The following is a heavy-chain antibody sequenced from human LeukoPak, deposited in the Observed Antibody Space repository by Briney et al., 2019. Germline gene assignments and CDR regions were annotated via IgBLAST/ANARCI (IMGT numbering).Heavy chain of an antibody. CDR2: INQSGGT. V-gene: IGHV4-34*01. Sequence: SETLSLTCAISGGSFSGYYWSWIRQPPGKGLEWIGEINQSGGTNYNAFLKSRVTISVDTSKNQFSLKLSSVTAADTAVYYCARSYYGSGSYLDYWGQGTLVTVSS. CDR3: ARSYYGSGSYLDY. D-gene: IGHD3-10*01. J-gene: IGHJ4*02. CDR1: GGSFSGYY.